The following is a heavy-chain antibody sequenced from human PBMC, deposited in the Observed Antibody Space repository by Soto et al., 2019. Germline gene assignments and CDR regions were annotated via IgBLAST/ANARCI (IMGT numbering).Heavy chain of an antibody. V-gene: IGHV4-30-2*01. CDR1: GDSISRDGFS. Sequence: QLQLQESGSGLVKPSQTLVLTCTVSGDSISRDGFSWSWIRQPPGKGLEWIGYIYHSGATYYNPSLRSRVATSVDTSKNPFSLSLASVTAADTAVYYCAREMSYYFDSWGQGTLVTVSS. J-gene: IGHJ4*02. CDR2: IYHSGAT. CDR3: AREMSYYFDS.